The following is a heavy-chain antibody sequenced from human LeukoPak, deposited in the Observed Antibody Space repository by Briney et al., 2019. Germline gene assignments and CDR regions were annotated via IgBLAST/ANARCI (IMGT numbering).Heavy chain of an antibody. CDR2: ISSYGGST. Sequence: GGSLRLSCAASGFTFSSYSMHWVRQAPGKGLEYVSAISSYGGSTYYANSVKDRFTISRDNSKNTVCLQMGSLRTEDMAVYYCARISRSHDYDYWGQGTLVTVSS. CDR3: ARISRSHDYDY. D-gene: IGHD6-6*01. CDR1: GFTFSSYS. V-gene: IGHV3-64*01. J-gene: IGHJ4*02.